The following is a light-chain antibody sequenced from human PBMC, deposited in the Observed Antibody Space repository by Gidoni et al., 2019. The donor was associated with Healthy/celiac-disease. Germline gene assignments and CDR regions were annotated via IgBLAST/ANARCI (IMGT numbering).Light chain of an antibody. CDR1: SSDVGRYNL. V-gene: IGLV2-23*02. CDR2: EVS. CDR3: CSYAGSSTVV. Sequence: QSALTQPATVSGSPGQSNTISCTGTSSDVGRYNLVSWYQQHPGKAPKLMIHEVSKRPSGVSNRFSGSKSGNTASLTISGLQAEDEADYYCCSYAGSSTVVFGGGTKLTVL. J-gene: IGLJ2*01.